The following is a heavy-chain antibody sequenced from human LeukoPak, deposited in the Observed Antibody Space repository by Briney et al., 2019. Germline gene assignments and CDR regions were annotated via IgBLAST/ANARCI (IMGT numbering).Heavy chain of an antibody. J-gene: IGHJ4*02. CDR3: ATLTAVVEI. CDR1: GYTFTSYY. CDR2: INPRDGYT. Sequence: ASVKVSCKASGYTFTSYYIHWVRQAPGQGLEWMGIINPRDGYTNYGQKFQGRVTVTRDTSSNTLYMELRSLTSEDTAVYYCATLTAVVEIWGQGTMVTVPS. D-gene: IGHD5-18*01. V-gene: IGHV1-46*01.